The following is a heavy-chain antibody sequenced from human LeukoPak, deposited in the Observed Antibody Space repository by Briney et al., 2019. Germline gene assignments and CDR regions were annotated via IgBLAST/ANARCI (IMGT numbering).Heavy chain of an antibody. CDR3: ARVDYDILTGRRYYFDY. Sequence: GGSLRLSCAASGFTFSSYEMNWVRQAPGKGLEWVSYISSSGSTIYYADSVKGRFTISRDNAKNSLYLQMNSLRAEDTAVYYCARVDYDILTGRRYYFDYWGQGTLVTVSS. CDR2: ISSSGSTI. D-gene: IGHD3-9*01. V-gene: IGHV3-48*03. CDR1: GFTFSSYE. J-gene: IGHJ4*02.